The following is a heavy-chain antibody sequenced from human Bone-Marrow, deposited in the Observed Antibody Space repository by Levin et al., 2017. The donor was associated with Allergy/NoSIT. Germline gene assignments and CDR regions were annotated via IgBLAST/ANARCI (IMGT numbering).Heavy chain of an antibody. Sequence: PSETLSLTCSVSGGSISSGDYYWSWIRQPPGKGLEWIGCVYHSGTTYYNPSLKSRTTISVDTSKNQFSLKLNSVTAADTAVYYGAREEPSWGLDDAFDIWGQGTMVTVSS. CDR1: GGSISSGDYY. D-gene: IGHD7-27*01. CDR2: VYHSGTT. J-gene: IGHJ3*02. CDR3: AREEPSWGLDDAFDI. V-gene: IGHV4-30-4*02.